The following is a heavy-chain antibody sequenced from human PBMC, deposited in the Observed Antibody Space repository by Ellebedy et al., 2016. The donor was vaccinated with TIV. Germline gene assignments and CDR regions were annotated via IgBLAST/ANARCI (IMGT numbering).Heavy chain of an antibody. Sequence: GSLRLXXAVSGASISSSNYWNWVRQPPGEGLEWIGEISHSGNTKYNPSLKSRVTISMDKSKNQFSLKVTSVTAADTAVYYCARSSGFFSLDYWGQGTLVTVSS. CDR3: ARSSGFFSLDY. CDR2: ISHSGNT. V-gene: IGHV4-4*02. CDR1: GASISSSNY. D-gene: IGHD3-22*01. J-gene: IGHJ4*02.